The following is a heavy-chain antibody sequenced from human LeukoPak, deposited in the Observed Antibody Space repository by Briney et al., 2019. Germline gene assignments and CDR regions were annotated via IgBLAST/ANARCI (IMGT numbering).Heavy chain of an antibody. CDR3: ARLTSSWYQDWYFDL. J-gene: IGHJ2*01. Sequence: SETLSLTCTVSSGSISSYDWSWIRQPAGKGLEWIGRIYTSGSPNYNPSLKSRVTMSVDTSKNQFSLKLSSVTAADTAVYYCARLTSSWYQDWYFDLWGRGTLVTVSS. V-gene: IGHV4-4*07. CDR2: IYTSGSP. D-gene: IGHD6-13*01. CDR1: SGSISSYD.